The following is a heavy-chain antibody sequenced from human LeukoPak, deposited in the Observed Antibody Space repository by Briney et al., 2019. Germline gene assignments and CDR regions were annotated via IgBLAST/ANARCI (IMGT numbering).Heavy chain of an antibody. Sequence: SETLSLTCTVSGGSISSYYWSWIRQPPGTGLDWIGYIYYSGSTNYNPSLKSRVTISVDTSKNQFSLKLSSVTAADTAVYYCARRVTMVRGNRYNWFDPWGQGTLVTVSS. J-gene: IGHJ5*02. CDR1: GGSISSYY. CDR3: ARRVTMVRGNRYNWFDP. V-gene: IGHV4-59*01. CDR2: IYYSGST. D-gene: IGHD3-10*01.